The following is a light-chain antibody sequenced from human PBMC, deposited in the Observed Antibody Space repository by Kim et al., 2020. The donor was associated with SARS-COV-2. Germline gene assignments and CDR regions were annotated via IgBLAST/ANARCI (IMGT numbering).Light chain of an antibody. Sequence: ASVGDRVTITCRASLGIRDYLAWYQQKPGEVPKLLIYAASTLQSGVPLRFSGIGSGTDFTLNISDLQPEDAATYFCQKYDSAPWTFGQGTKVDIK. V-gene: IGKV1-27*01. CDR1: LGIRDY. J-gene: IGKJ1*01. CDR2: AAS. CDR3: QKYDSAPWT.